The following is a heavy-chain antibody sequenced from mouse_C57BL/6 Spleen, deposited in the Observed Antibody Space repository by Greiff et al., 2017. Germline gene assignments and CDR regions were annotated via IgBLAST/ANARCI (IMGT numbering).Heavy chain of an antibody. Sequence: VKLQESGAELVRPGASVKLSCKASGYTFTDYYINWVKQRPGQGLEWIARIYPGSGNTYYNEKFKGKATLTAEKSSSTAYMQLSSLTSEDSAVYFCARWGHDGYSFDYWGQGTTLTVSS. CDR2: IYPGSGNT. J-gene: IGHJ2*01. CDR1: GYTFTDYY. V-gene: IGHV1-76*01. D-gene: IGHD2-3*01. CDR3: ARWGHDGYSFDY.